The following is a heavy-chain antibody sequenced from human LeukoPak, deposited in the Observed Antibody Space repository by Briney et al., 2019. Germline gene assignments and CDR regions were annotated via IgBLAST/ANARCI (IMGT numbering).Heavy chain of an antibody. CDR2: IDWDDDK. CDR3: ARTPPVAAAGSFDY. Sequence: SGPTLVNPTQTLTLTCTFSGFSLSASGMCVSWIRQPPGKALEWLARIDWDDDKYYSTSLKTRLTISMDTSKNQVVLTMTNMDPVDTATYYCARTPPVAAAGSFDYWGQGTLVTVSS. CDR1: GFSLSASGMC. J-gene: IGHJ4*02. V-gene: IGHV2-70*11. D-gene: IGHD6-13*01.